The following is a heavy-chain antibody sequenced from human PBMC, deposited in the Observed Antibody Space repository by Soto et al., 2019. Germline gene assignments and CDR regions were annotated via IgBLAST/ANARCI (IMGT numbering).Heavy chain of an antibody. Sequence: EVQLLESGGGLVQPGGSLRLSCVGSGFTFSNYAINWVRQSPRKGLEWVSAISGSGDTTYYADSVKGRFTISRDNSKNTLYLQMNSLTADDTAVYYCAKDLSPSTGSYYGYFDYWGQGTLVTVSS. CDR3: AKDLSPSTGSYYGYFDY. CDR1: GFTFSNYA. D-gene: IGHD1-26*01. CDR2: ISGSGDTT. V-gene: IGHV3-23*01. J-gene: IGHJ4*02.